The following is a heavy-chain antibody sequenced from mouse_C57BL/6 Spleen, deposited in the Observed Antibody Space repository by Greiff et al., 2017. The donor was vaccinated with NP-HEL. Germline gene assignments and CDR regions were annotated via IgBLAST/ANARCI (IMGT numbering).Heavy chain of an antibody. D-gene: IGHD1-1*01. CDR1: GYTFTSYW. V-gene: IGHV1-52*01. J-gene: IGHJ1*03. CDR3: AREADSYGSGFGGYWYFDV. Sequence: QVQLQQPGAELVRPGSSVKLSCKASGYTFTSYWMHWVKQRPIQGLEWIGNIDPSDSETHYNQKFKDKATLTVDKSSSTAYMRLSSLTSEDSAVYYCAREADSYGSGFGGYWYFDVWGTGTTVTVSS. CDR2: IDPSDSET.